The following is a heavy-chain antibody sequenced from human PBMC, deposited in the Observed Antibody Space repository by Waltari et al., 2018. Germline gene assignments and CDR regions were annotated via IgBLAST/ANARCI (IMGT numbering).Heavy chain of an antibody. CDR1: GGSLRSTNW. CDR3: ARDAIRAALDH. J-gene: IGHJ4*02. D-gene: IGHD6-25*01. Sequence: QVQLQESGPGLVKPSGTLSLTCAVSGGSLRSTNWWSWVRQPPGRGLEWIGGIYHNGSTSYNPSLGRRGTVSVDKSKKQFSLKVTSVTAADTAVYYCARDAIRAALDHWGPGILVTVSS. V-gene: IGHV4-4*02. CDR2: IYHNGST.